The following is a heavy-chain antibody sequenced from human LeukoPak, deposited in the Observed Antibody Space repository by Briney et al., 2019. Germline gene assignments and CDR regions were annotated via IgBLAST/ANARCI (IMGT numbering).Heavy chain of an antibody. J-gene: IGHJ6*02. CDR1: GFTFSSYS. CDR2: ISSSSSYI. Sequence: GGSLRLSCAASGFTFSSYSMNWVRQAPGKGLEWVSSISSSSSYIYYADSVKGRLTISRDNAKNSLYLQMNSLRAEDTAVYYCARDESSGSFGMDVWGQGTTVTVSS. CDR3: ARDESSGSFGMDV. V-gene: IGHV3-21*01. D-gene: IGHD6-19*01.